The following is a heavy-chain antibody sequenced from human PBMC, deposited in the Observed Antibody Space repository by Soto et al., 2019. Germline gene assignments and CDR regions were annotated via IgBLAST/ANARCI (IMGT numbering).Heavy chain of an antibody. Sequence: EVQLLESGGGLVQPGGSLRLSCAASGFTFSSYAMSWVRQAPGKGLEWVSAISGSGGSTYYADSVKGRFTISRDNSKNTLYLQMNSLRAEDTAVYYCAKDVFLLGYCSGGSCYNWGQGNLVTVSS. V-gene: IGHV3-23*01. CDR3: AKDVFLLGYCSGGSCYN. D-gene: IGHD2-15*01. J-gene: IGHJ4*02. CDR1: GFTFSSYA. CDR2: ISGSGGST.